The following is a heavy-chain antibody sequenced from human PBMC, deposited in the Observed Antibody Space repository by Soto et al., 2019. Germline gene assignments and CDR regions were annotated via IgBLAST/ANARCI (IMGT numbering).Heavy chain of an antibody. Sequence: RGALRPPRGDFGCTVSSHWMRRVRQAASKGLEWVANIKEDGSEKYYVDSVKGRFTISRDNAKKSMYLQMHSLRAEDTAVYCCARHSSLALDIWGQGTMVTVSS. CDR2: IKEDGSEK. J-gene: IGHJ3*02. CDR3: ARHSSLALDI. V-gene: IGHV3-7*03. CDR1: GCTVSSHW. D-gene: IGHD6-19*01.